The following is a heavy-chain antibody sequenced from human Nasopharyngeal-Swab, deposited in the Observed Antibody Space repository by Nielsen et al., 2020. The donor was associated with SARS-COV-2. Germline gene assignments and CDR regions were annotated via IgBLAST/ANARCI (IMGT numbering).Heavy chain of an antibody. Sequence: WIRQPPGKGLEWIGEINHRGSTNYNPSLKSRVTISVDTAKNQFSLKLSSVTAADTAVYYCARGVVVVAATAPPRSLGRGPSETSHYYMDVWGKGTTVTVSS. V-gene: IGHV4-34*01. CDR3: ARGVVVVAATAPPRSLGRGPSETSHYYMDV. D-gene: IGHD2-15*01. J-gene: IGHJ6*03. CDR2: INHRGST.